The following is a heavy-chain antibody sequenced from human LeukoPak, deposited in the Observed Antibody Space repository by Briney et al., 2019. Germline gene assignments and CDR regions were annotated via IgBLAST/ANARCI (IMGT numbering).Heavy chain of an antibody. Sequence: GASVKVSCKASGYTFTSYGISWVRQAPGQGLEWMGWISAYNGNTNYAQKLQGRVTMTTDTSTSTAYMELRSLRSDDTAVYYCARDLRGYSYGPTNPFDYWGQGTLVTVSS. D-gene: IGHD5-18*01. CDR2: ISAYNGNT. CDR3: ARDLRGYSYGPTNPFDY. J-gene: IGHJ4*02. CDR1: GYTFTSYG. V-gene: IGHV1-18*01.